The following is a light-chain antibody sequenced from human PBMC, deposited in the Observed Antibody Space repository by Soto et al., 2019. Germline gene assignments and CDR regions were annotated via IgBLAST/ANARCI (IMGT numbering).Light chain of an antibody. Sequence: QSVLTQPASVSGSPGQSITISCTGTSRDIGSYNLVSWYQQHPGKAPKLMIYEGNKRPSGVSNRFSVSKSGNTASLTISGLQAEDEGDYFCCPYARFSAVVFGSETKVTVL. CDR2: EGN. V-gene: IGLV2-23*03. CDR3: CPYARFSAVV. J-gene: IGLJ1*01. CDR1: SRDIGSYNL.